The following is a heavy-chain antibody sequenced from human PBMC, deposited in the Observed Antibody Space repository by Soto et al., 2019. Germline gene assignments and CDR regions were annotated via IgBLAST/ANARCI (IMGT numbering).Heavy chain of an antibody. CDR1: GFTFSAHD. D-gene: IGHD1-1*01. V-gene: IGHV3-13*01. Sequence: EVQTVESGGGLVQPGGSLRLSCAVSGFTFSAHDMHWVRQATGKGLEWVSGIGSGGDTYYPDSVKGRFTVSRENAKNSLYLQMNSLRVEDTAVYYCARASAGLDYWGQGALVTVSS. CDR3: ARASAGLDY. CDR2: IGSGGDT. J-gene: IGHJ4*02.